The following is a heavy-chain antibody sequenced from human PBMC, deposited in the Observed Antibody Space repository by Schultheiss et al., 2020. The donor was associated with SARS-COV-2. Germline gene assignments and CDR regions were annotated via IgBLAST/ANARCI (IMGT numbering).Heavy chain of an antibody. V-gene: IGHV2-5*01. J-gene: IGHJ4*02. Sequence: SGPTLVKPTQTLTLTCTFSGFSLSTSGVGVGWIRQPPGKALEWLALIYWNDDKRYSPSLKSRLTISKDTSKNQVVLTMTNMDHVDTATYYCAHRQGVWGTFDYWGQGTLVTASS. CDR2: IYWNDDK. CDR3: AHRQGVWGTFDY. D-gene: IGHD6-13*01. CDR1: GFSLSTSGVG.